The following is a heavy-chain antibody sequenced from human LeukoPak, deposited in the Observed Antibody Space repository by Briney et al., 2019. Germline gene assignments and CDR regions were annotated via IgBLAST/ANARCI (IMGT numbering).Heavy chain of an antibody. J-gene: IGHJ1*01. V-gene: IGHV4-61*03. CDR3: ARGGTRHYFQH. D-gene: IGHD2-2*01. CDR1: GGSVSSDAYY. Sequence: SETLSLTCTVSGGSVSSDAYYWSWIRQPPGKGLEWIGYIYNSGSANYNPSLKSRVTISVDTSKNHFSLKLSSVTAADTAVYYCARGGTRHYFQHWGQGTLVTVSS. CDR2: IYNSGSA.